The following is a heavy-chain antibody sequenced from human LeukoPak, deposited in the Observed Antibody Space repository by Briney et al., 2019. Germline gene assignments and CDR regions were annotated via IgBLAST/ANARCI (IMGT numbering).Heavy chain of an antibody. V-gene: IGHV3-30*03. J-gene: IGHJ5*02. CDR1: GFNFGYYG. CDR3: ARERHFDWLFGFGP. Sequence: PGGSLRLSCAASGFNFGYYGMHWVRQAPGKGLEWVAIMSHDSSDYFYADSVKGRFTISRDNSRNTLYLQMNTLRPDDTALYYCARERHFDWLFGFGPWGQGTVVTVSS. CDR2: MSHDSSDY. D-gene: IGHD3-9*01.